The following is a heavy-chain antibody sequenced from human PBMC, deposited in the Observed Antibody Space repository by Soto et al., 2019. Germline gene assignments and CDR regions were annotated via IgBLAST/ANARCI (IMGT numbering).Heavy chain of an antibody. CDR2: ISAYNGNT. Sequence: QVQLVQSGAEVKKPGASVKVSCKASGYTFTSYGISWVRQAPGQGLEWMGRISAYNGNTHYAQKLQGRVTMTTDTSTSTAYMELSSLISDDTAVYSCARDRGLRFLEWFHNADAFEIWGKGTMVTVSS. V-gene: IGHV1-18*01. J-gene: IGHJ3*02. CDR1: GYTFTSYG. D-gene: IGHD3-3*01. CDR3: ARDRGLRFLEWFHNADAFEI.